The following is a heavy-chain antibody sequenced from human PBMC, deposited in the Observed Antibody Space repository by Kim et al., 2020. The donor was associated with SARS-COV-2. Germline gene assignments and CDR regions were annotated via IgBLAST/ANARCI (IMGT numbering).Heavy chain of an antibody. CDR2: INPSGGST. V-gene: IGHV1-46*01. J-gene: IGHJ4*02. Sequence: ASVKVSCKASGYTFTNYNIHWVRQAPGQGLEWMGIINPSGGSTTYEQKFQGRVTMTRDTSTGTVYMELSSLRSEDTAVYYCAREAVPGGSRTWSASGNPFDHWGQGAPVTVSS. CDR1: GYTFTNYN. CDR3: AREAVPGGSRTWSASGNPFDH. D-gene: IGHD6-13*01.